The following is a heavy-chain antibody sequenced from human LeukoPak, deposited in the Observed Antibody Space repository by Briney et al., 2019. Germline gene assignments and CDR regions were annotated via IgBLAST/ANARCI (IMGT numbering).Heavy chain of an antibody. J-gene: IGHJ4*02. D-gene: IGHD6-19*01. CDR1: GFTFDDYA. Sequence: GGSLRLSCAASGFTFDDYAMHWVRQAQGKGLEWVSGISWDSGSIGYADSVKGRFTISRDNAKNSLYLQMNSLRAEDMALYYCAKSDSSGWTSLNFDYWGQGTLVTVSS. CDR2: ISWDSGSI. V-gene: IGHV3-9*03. CDR3: AKSDSSGWTSLNFDY.